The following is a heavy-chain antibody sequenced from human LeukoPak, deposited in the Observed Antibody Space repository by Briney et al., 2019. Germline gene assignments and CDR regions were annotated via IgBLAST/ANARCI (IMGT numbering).Heavy chain of an antibody. J-gene: IGHJ4*02. CDR1: GGSISSSSYY. CDR3: XXXXXXXXXRGVIMGGYYFDY. CDR2: IYYSGST. V-gene: IGHV4-39*07. Sequence: SETLSLTCTVSGGSISSSSYYWGWIRQPPGKGLEWIVSIYYSGSTYYNPSLKSRVTISVDTSKNQFSLKLSSVTAADTAVYXXXXXXXXXXXRGVIMGGYYFDYWGQGTLVTVSS. D-gene: IGHD3-10*01.